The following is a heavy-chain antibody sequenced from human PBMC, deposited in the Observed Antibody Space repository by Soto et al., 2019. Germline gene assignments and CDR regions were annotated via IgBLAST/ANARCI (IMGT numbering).Heavy chain of an antibody. J-gene: IGHJ4*02. V-gene: IGHV3-53*01. Sequence: EVQLVESGGGLIQPGGSLRLSCAAYGFTGSSDYMRWVRQAPGKGLELVSVSYSGGNTHYADSVKGRFTTSRDNSKNTRYSQMNSLGDEDAAVYYCSRAKSAGFDYWGQGTLVTVSS. D-gene: IGHD3-3*01. CDR3: SRAKSAGFDY. CDR2: SYSGGNT. CDR1: GFTGSSDY.